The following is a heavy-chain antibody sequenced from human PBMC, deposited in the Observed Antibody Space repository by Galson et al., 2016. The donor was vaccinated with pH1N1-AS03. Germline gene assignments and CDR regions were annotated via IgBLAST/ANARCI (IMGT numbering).Heavy chain of an antibody. D-gene: IGHD3-10*01. Sequence: SLRLSCAAPGFSFSSFGMHWVRQAPGKGLEWVAVIWYDGSNKYYADSVKGRFTISRDNTKNTLYLQMNSLRVEDTAVYFCARGRGYGQDYFDYWGQGTLVTVSS. CDR2: IWYDGSNK. CDR3: ARGRGYGQDYFDY. V-gene: IGHV3-33*01. CDR1: GFSFSSFG. J-gene: IGHJ4*02.